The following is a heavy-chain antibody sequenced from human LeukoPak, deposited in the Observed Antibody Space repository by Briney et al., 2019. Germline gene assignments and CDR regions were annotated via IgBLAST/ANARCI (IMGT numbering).Heavy chain of an antibody. D-gene: IGHD2-21*02. J-gene: IGHJ4*02. CDR3: ARVLSGFYCGGDCHHYFDY. CDR1: GYTFTSYG. CDR2: ISAYNGNT. Sequence: ASVKVSCKASGYTFTSYGISWVRQAPGQGLEWMGWISAYNGNTNYAQKLQGRVTMTTDTSTSTAYMELRSLRSDDTAVYYCARVLSGFYCGGDCHHYFDYWGQGTLVTVSS. V-gene: IGHV1-18*01.